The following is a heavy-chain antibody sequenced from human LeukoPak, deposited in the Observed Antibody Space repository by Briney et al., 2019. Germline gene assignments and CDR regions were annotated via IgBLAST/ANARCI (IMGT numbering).Heavy chain of an antibody. CDR2: MNPNSGNT. CDR3: AREYDFWSGNYYYMDV. J-gene: IGHJ6*03. V-gene: IGHV1-8*01. CDR1: GYTFTSYD. D-gene: IGHD3-3*01. Sequence: ASVKVSCKASGYTFTSYDINWVRQATGQGLEWMGWMNPNSGNTGYAQKFQGRVTMTRNTSISTAYMELSSLRSEDTAVYYCAREYDFWSGNYYYMDVWGKGTTVTVSS.